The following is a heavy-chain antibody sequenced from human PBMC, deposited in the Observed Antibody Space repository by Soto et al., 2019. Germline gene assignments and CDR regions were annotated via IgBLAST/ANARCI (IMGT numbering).Heavy chain of an antibody. CDR3: AAVGEYYDSSGQYSQAHWDV. V-gene: IGHV5-10-1*01. D-gene: IGHD3-22*01. CDR2: IDPSDSYT. Sequence: GESLKISCKGSGYSFTSYWISWVRQMPGKGLEWMGRIDPSDSYTNYSPSFQGHVTISADKSISTAYLQWSSLKASDTAMYYCAAVGEYYDSSGQYSQAHWDVWGQGATVTVSS. J-gene: IGHJ6*02. CDR1: GYSFTSYW.